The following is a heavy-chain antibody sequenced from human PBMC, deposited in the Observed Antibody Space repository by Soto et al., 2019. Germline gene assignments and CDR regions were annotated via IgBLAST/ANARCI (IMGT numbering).Heavy chain of an antibody. Sequence: PGGSLRLSCTASGLSFSSNDMSWVRQAPGKGLEWVSTLDKSGGSAFYADSVNGRFTISRDNSRNTLYLQMHSLRAEDTASYYCAKDRIGQLAKFDYWGRGTLVTVSS. CDR3: AKDRIGQLAKFDY. J-gene: IGHJ4*02. D-gene: IGHD1-1*01. CDR1: GLSFSSND. CDR2: LDKSGGSA. V-gene: IGHV3-23*05.